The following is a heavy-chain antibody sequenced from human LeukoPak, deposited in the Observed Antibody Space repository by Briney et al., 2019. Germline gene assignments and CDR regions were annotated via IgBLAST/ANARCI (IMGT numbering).Heavy chain of an antibody. D-gene: IGHD3-22*01. CDR3: AKAPRFYDSSSYSAYFDY. Sequence: GGSLRLSCAASGFTFSTYAMNWVRQAPGKGLEWVSTISGSGDSTYYADSVKGRFTISRDNSKNTLYLQMNSLRAEDTALYYCAKAPRFYDSSSYSAYFDYWGQGTLVTVSS. CDR2: ISGSGDST. J-gene: IGHJ4*02. CDR1: GFTFSTYA. V-gene: IGHV3-23*01.